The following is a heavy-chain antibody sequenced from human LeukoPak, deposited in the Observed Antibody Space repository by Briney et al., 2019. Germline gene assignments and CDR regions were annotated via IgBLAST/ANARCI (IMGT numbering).Heavy chain of an antibody. CDR1: GGSISSYY. CDR2: IYHSGNT. J-gene: IGHJ6*03. Sequence: SETLSLTCTVSGGSISSYYWSWIRQPPGKGLEWIGYIYHSGNTNYNPSLKSRVTISVDTSKNQFSLKLSSVPAADTAVYYCAASYNFYYYYYMDVWGKGTTVTISS. D-gene: IGHD1-20*01. CDR3: AASYNFYYYYYMDV. V-gene: IGHV4-59*01.